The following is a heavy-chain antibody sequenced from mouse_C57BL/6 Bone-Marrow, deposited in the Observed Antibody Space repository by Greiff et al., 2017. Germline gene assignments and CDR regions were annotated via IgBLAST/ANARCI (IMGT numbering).Heavy chain of an antibody. Sequence: EVKLMESGGGLVQPGGSLKLSCAASGFTFSDYGMAWVRQAPRKGPEWVAFISNLAYSIYYADTVTGRFTISRENAKNTLYLEMSSLRSEDTAMYYCARRDYYGSSSLFAYWGQGTLVTVSA. D-gene: IGHD1-1*01. CDR1: GFTFSDYG. CDR3: ARRDYYGSSSLFAY. J-gene: IGHJ3*01. CDR2: ISNLAYSI. V-gene: IGHV5-15*01.